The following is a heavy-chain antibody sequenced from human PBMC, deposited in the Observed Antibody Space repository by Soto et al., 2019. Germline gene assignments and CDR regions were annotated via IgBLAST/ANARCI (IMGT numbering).Heavy chain of an antibody. CDR1: GGSFSGLH. D-gene: IGHD3-3*01. CDR3: ARAHDFWGGRQQPIDS. CDR2: TNNVGIT. V-gene: IGHV4-34*01. J-gene: IGHJ4*02. Sequence: LSLTCALSGGSFSGLHWTWTRESPRKGLEWLGDTNNVGITKYNQSLKSRVSIPVEKSKSQFSLKLSSVTAADTAVYYCARAHDFWGGRQQPIDSWGQGTRVTV.